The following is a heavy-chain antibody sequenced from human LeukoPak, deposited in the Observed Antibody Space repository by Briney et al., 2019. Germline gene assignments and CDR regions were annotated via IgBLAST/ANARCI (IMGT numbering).Heavy chain of an antibody. Sequence: SETLSLTCTVSGGSISSSSYYWSWIRQPPGKGLEWIGEINHSGSTNYNPSLKSRVTISVDTSKNQFSLKLSSVTAADTAVYYCARQPSYSSGWYTLGPRFDPWGQGTLVTVSS. D-gene: IGHD6-19*01. CDR3: ARQPSYSSGWYTLGPRFDP. J-gene: IGHJ5*02. CDR2: INHSGST. V-gene: IGHV4-39*01. CDR1: GGSISSSSYY.